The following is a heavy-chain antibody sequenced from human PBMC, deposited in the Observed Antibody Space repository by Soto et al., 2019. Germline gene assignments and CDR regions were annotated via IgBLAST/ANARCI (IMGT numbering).Heavy chain of an antibody. Sequence: GESLKISCKGSGYTFTTYWIVWVRQIPGKGLEWMGIIYPSDSDTRYSPSFQGQVTISADRSISTAYLQWSSLKASDTGMYYCARYPTLTDYFFHGMDVWGQGTTVTVSS. CDR3: ARYPTLTDYFFHGMDV. CDR1: GYTFTTYW. D-gene: IGHD4-17*01. J-gene: IGHJ6*02. CDR2: IYPSDSDT. V-gene: IGHV5-51*01.